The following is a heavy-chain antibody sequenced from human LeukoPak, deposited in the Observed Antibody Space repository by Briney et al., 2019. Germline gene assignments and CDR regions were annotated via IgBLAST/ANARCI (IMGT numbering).Heavy chain of an antibody. V-gene: IGHV3-23*01. CDR2: ISGSGGST. D-gene: IGHD3-10*01. CDR3: AKDIENGSGSYSVDY. CDR1: GFTFSSYA. Sequence: GGSLRLSCAASGFTFSSYAMSWVRQAPGKGLEWVSAISGSGGSTYYADSVKGWFTISRDNSKNTLYLQMNSLRAEDTAVYYCAKDIENGSGSYSVDYWGQGTLVTVSS. J-gene: IGHJ4*02.